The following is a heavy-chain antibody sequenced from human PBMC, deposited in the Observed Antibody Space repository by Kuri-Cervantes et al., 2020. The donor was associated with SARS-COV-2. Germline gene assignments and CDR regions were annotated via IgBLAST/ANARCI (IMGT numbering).Heavy chain of an antibody. CDR1: GYTLASYG. CDR3: VKSDWYYDILSYGMDV. D-gene: IGHD3-9*01. CDR2: ISAYNGNT. Sequence: ASVKVSCKASGYTLASYGLSWVRQAPGQGLEWMGWISAYNGNTNYAQKFQGRVTMTTDTSTSTAYMELRSLRSDDTAVYYCVKSDWYYDILSYGMDVWGQGTTVTVSS. V-gene: IGHV1-18*01. J-gene: IGHJ6*02.